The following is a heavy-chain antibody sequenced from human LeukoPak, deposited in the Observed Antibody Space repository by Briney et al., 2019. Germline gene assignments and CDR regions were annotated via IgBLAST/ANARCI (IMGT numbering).Heavy chain of an antibody. CDR2: IYYSGNT. CDR1: GVSISSSNSY. J-gene: IGHJ6*03. CDR3: ARDLKAVAGTNYYYYMDV. D-gene: IGHD6-19*01. V-gene: IGHV4-39*07. Sequence: SETLSLTCTVSGVSISSSNSYWGWIRQPPGKGLEWIGSIYYSGNTYYNASLKSQVSISIDTSKNQFSLRLTSVTAADTAVYYCARDLKAVAGTNYYYYMDVWGKGTTVTISS.